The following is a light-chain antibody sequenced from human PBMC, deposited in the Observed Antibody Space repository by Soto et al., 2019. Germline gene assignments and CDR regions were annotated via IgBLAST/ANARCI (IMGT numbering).Light chain of an antibody. V-gene: IGKV2-28*01. J-gene: IGKJ1*01. CDR3: HQYHFTPGT. Sequence: DIVMTQSPLSLPVTPGEPASISCRSSQSLLHSNGYNYLDWYQQRAGQPPKLLLFWASTRQSGVPDRFSGTGSGTDFTLTISSLQAEDVALYFCHQYHFTPGTFGQGTKVEI. CDR1: QSLLHSNGYNY. CDR2: WAS.